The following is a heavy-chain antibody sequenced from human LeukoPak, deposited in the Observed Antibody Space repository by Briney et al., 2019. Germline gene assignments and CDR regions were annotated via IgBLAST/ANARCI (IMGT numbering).Heavy chain of an antibody. CDR2: ISNSGNTI. Sequence: GGSLRLSCAASGFTFSSYAMSWVRQAPGKGLEWVSYISNSGNTIKYADSMKGRFTISRDNAKNSLYLQMDSLRAEDTAVYYCARADDSSSGYFDYWGQGTLVTVSS. J-gene: IGHJ4*02. V-gene: IGHV3-48*04. D-gene: IGHD6-6*01. CDR1: GFTFSSYA. CDR3: ARADDSSSGYFDY.